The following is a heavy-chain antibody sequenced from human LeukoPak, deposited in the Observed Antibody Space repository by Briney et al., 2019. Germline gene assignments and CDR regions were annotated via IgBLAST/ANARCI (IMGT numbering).Heavy chain of an antibody. J-gene: IGHJ4*02. D-gene: IGHD6-19*01. Sequence: ASVKVSCKASRYTFTGHYMHWVRQAPGQGLEWMGWIIPNSGGTNYAQKFQGRVTMTRDTSISTAYMELSRLRSDDTAVYYCARSFPIVDQGGWYDYRGQGTLVTVSS. V-gene: IGHV1-2*02. CDR3: ARSFPIVDQGGWYDY. CDR1: RYTFTGHY. CDR2: IIPNSGGT.